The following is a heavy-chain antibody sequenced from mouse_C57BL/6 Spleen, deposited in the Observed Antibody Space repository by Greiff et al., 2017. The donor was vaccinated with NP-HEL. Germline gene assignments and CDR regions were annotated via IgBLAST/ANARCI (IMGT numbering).Heavy chain of an antibody. CDR1: GYTFTSYW. CDR3: APFFITTGDYAMDY. D-gene: IGHD1-1*01. J-gene: IGHJ4*01. V-gene: IGHV1-64*01. CDR2: IHPNSGST. Sequence: QVQLQQSGAELVKPGASVKLSCKASGYTFTSYWMHWVKQRPGQGLEWIGMIHPNSGSTNYNEKFKSKATLTVDKSSSTAYMQLSSLTSEDSAVYYCAPFFITTGDYAMDYWGQGTSVTVSS.